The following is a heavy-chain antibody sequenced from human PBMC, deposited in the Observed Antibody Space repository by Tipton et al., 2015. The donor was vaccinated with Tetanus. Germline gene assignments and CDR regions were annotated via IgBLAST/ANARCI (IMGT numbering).Heavy chain of an antibody. V-gene: IGHV3-23*01. CDR3: AKAYEVDTAMVTTCYYGMDV. CDR1: GFTFSSYA. CDR2: ISGSGGST. J-gene: IGHJ6*02. D-gene: IGHD5-18*01. Sequence: SLRLSCAASGFTFSSYAMSWVRQAPGKGLEWVSAISGSGGSTYYADSVKGRFTISRDNSKNTLYLQMNSLRAEDTAVYYCAKAYEVDTAMVTTCYYGMDVWGQGTTVTVSS.